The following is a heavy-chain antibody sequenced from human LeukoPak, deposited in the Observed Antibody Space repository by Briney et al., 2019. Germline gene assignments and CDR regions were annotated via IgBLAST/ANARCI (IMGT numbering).Heavy chain of an antibody. D-gene: IGHD4-17*01. J-gene: IGHJ4*02. CDR1: GGSFSVYY. V-gene: IGHV4-34*01. CDR2: INHSGST. Sequence: NPSETLSLTCAVYGGSFSVYYWSWIRQPPGKGLEWIREINHSGSTNYNPSLKSRVTISVDTSKNQFSLKLSSVTAADTAVYYCARHDYGDSALDYWGQGTLVTVSS. CDR3: ARHDYGDSALDY.